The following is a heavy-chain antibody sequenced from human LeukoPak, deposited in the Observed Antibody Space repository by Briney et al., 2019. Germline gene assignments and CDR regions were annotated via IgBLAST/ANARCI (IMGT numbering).Heavy chain of an antibody. CDR2: IWYDGSNK. CDR3: ARGNIVVVTAEDWFDP. J-gene: IGHJ5*02. CDR1: GFTSSSYG. D-gene: IGHD2-21*02. Sequence: GGPLRLSCAASGFTSSSYGMHWVRQAPGKGLEWVAFIWYDGSNKYYADSVKGRFTISRDNSKNTLYLQMNSLRAEDTAVYYCARGNIVVVTAEDWFDPWGQGTLVTVSS. V-gene: IGHV3-33*01.